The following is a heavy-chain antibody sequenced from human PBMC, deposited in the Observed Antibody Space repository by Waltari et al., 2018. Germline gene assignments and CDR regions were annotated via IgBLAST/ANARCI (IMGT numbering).Heavy chain of an antibody. CDR2: INPNRGGT. Sequence: QVQLVQSGAEVKKPGASVKVSCKASGYTFTDYYMHWVRQAPGQGLEWMGWINPNRGGTKNAQKFQGRVTMTRDTSISTVYIELTRLRSDDTAVYYCARVRAGYSSNWGQGTLVTVSS. CDR1: GYTFTDYY. V-gene: IGHV1-2*02. D-gene: IGHD6-13*01. CDR3: ARVRAGYSSN. J-gene: IGHJ4*02.